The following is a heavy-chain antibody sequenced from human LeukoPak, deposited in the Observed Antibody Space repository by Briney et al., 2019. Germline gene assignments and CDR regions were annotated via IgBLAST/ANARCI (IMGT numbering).Heavy chain of an antibody. CDR3: ARDSTILWFGEQGGDFDY. J-gene: IGHJ4*02. D-gene: IGHD3-10*01. Sequence: PGGSLRLSCAASGFTFSSYWMHWVRQDPGKGLVWVSHINSDGITTNYADSVKGRFTISRDNAKNTLYLQMNSLRAEDTAVYYCARDSTILWFGEQGGDFDYWGQGTLVTVSS. CDR1: GFTFSSYW. CDR2: INSDGITT. V-gene: IGHV3-74*01.